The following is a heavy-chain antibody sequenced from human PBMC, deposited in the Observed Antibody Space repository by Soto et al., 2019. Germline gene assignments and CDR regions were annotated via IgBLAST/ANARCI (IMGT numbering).Heavy chain of an antibody. Sequence: GGSLRLSCAASGVTISGDAMSWVRQAPGKGREWVSAISGSGVSTYYADSVMGRFTISRDNSKNTLYLQMKSLRAEDTSVYYCAKDRPGYSYGDAFDIWGQGTMVTVSS. V-gene: IGHV3-23*01. CDR2: ISGSGVST. CDR3: AKDRPGYSYGDAFDI. CDR1: GVTISGDA. J-gene: IGHJ3*02. D-gene: IGHD5-18*01.